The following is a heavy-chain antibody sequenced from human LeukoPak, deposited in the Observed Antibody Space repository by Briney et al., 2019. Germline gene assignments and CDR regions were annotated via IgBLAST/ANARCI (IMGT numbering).Heavy chain of an antibody. CDR2: INPNSGGT. V-gene: IGHV1-2*02. CDR3: ATEWWGY. Sequence: GASVKVSCKASGYTFTGYYMHWVRQAPGQGLEWMGWINPNSGGTIYAQKFQGRVTMTEDTSTDTAYMELSSLRSEDTAVYYCATEWWGYWGQGTLVTVSS. J-gene: IGHJ4*02. D-gene: IGHD2-8*01. CDR1: GYTFTGYY.